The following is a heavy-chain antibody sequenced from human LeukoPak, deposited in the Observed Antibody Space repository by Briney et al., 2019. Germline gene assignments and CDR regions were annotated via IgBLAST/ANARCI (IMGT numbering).Heavy chain of an antibody. J-gene: IGHJ5*02. Sequence: SVKVSCKASGYTFTSYAISWVRQAPGQGLEWMGGIIPIFGTANYAQKFQGRVTITADESTSTAYMELSSLRSEDTAVYYCARVYVVVPAAMGGWFDPWGQGTLVTVSS. V-gene: IGHV1-69*13. CDR1: GYTFTSYA. CDR2: IIPIFGTA. CDR3: ARVYVVVPAAMGGWFDP. D-gene: IGHD2-2*01.